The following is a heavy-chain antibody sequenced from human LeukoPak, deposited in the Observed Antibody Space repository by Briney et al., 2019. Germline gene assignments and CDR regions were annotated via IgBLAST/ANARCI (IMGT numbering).Heavy chain of an antibody. CDR2: INPNSGGT. J-gene: IGHJ4*02. CDR1: GYTFTGYY. D-gene: IGHD6-19*01. Sequence: ASVKVSCKASGYTFTGYYMHWVRQAPGQGLEWMGWINPNSGGTNYAQKFQGRFTMTGDTSISTAYMELSRLRSDDTAVYYCARDLSLAVPVQGYWGQGTLVTVSS. CDR3: ARDLSLAVPVQGY. V-gene: IGHV1-2*02.